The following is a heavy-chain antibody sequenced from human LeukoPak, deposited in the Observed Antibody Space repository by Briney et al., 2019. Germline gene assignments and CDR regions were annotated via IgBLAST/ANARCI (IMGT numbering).Heavy chain of an antibody. D-gene: IGHD3-22*01. CDR2: IKEDGSEK. V-gene: IGHV3-7*01. J-gene: IGHJ4*02. Sequence: GGSLRLSRAASGFPFSSYWMSWVRQAPGKGLEWVANIKEDGSEKYYVDSVKGRFTISRDNAKNSLYLQMNSLRAEDTAVYYCARDAYDTKASFDFWGQGTLVTVSS. CDR3: ARDAYDTKASFDF. CDR1: GFPFSSYW.